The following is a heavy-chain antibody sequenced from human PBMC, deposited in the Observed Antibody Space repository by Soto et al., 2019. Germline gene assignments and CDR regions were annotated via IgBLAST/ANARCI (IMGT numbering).Heavy chain of an antibody. CDR2: ISTSSNYI. D-gene: IGHD4-17*01. CDR3: ATASINPYGDYFPDY. J-gene: IGHJ4*02. CDR1: EFTFSRYK. V-gene: IGHV3-21*01. Sequence: GGSLRLSCAASEFTFSRYKMNWVRQAPGKGLEWVSSISTSSNYIYYADSVKGRFTISRDNAKNSLFLQMNSLRAEDTAVYYCATASINPYGDYFPDYWGQGTLVTVSS.